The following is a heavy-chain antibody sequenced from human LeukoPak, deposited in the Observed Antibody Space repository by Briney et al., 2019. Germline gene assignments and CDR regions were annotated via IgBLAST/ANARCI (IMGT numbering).Heavy chain of an antibody. Sequence: RRSLRLSCAASGFTFSSYAMHWVRQAPGKGLEWVAVISYDGSNKYYADSVKGRFTISRDNSKNTLYLQMNSLRAEDTAVYYCARGGYTAHGLGYFDLWGRGTLVTVSS. V-gene: IGHV3-30-3*01. J-gene: IGHJ2*01. CDR2: ISYDGSNK. D-gene: IGHD5-18*01. CDR1: GFTFSSYA. CDR3: ARGGYTAHGLGYFDL.